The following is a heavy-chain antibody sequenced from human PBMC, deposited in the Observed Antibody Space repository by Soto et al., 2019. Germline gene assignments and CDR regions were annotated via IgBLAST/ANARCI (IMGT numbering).Heavy chain of an antibody. CDR3: ARDLYGDYGEGGY. V-gene: IGHV1-46*01. D-gene: IGHD4-17*01. CDR2: INPSGGST. J-gene: IGHJ4*02. Sequence: QVQLVQSGAEVKKPGASVKVSCKASGYTFTSYYMHWVRQAPGQGLEWMGIINPSGGSTSYAQKFQGRVTMTSDTATSTVYMELSSLRSEDTAVYYCARDLYGDYGEGGYWGQGTLVTVSS. CDR1: GYTFTSYY.